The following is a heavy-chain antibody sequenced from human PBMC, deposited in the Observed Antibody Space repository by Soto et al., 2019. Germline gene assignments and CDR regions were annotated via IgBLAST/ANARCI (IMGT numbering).Heavy chain of an antibody. CDR2: ISGSGGST. CDR1: GFTFSSYA. Sequence: GGSLRLSCAASGFTFSSYAMSWVRQAPGKGLEWVSAISGSGGSTYYADSVKGRFTISRDNSKNTLYLQMNSLRAEDTAVYYCANDIVVVPAAIGYYHYGMNVGGQGTTVTVSS. V-gene: IGHV3-23*01. D-gene: IGHD2-2*02. CDR3: ANDIVVVPAAIGYYHYGMNV. J-gene: IGHJ6*01.